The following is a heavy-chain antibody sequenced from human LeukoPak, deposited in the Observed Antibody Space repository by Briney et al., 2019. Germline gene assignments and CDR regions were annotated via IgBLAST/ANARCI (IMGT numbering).Heavy chain of an antibody. CDR2: ISAYNGNT. J-gene: IGHJ6*03. CDR3: ARVLGYGDYYYYYMDV. CDR1: GYTFTSYG. V-gene: IGHV1-18*01. D-gene: IGHD5-12*01. Sequence: GASVKVSCKASGYTFTSYGISWVRQAPGQGLEWTGWISAYNGNTNYAQKLQGRVTTTTDTSTSTAYMELRSLRSDDTAVYYCARVLGYGDYYYYYMDVWGKGTTVTVSS.